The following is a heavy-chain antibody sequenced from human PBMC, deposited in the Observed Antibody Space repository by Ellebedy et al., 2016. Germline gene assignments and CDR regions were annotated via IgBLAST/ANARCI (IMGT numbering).Heavy chain of an antibody. Sequence: GESLKISXKGSGYSFTNYWIGWVRQMPGKGLEWMGIIYPGDSDTKYSPSFQGQVTISADKSISTAYLQWNSLRASDTAMYYCARQSGGRYYYMDVWGKGTTVTVSS. V-gene: IGHV5-51*01. CDR3: ARQSGGRYYYMDV. D-gene: IGHD2-15*01. CDR2: IYPGDSDT. J-gene: IGHJ6*03. CDR1: GYSFTNYW.